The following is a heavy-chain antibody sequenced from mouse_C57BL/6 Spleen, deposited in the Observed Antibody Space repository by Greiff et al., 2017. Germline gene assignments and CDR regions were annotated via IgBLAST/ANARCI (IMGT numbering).Heavy chain of an antibody. J-gene: IGHJ2*01. Sequence: VQLQQPGAELVKPGASVKLSCKASGYTFTSYWMHWVKQRPGQGLEWIGMIHPNSGSTNYNEKFKSKATLTVDKSSSTAYMQLSSLTSEDSAVYDCARAGYYASEDYWGQGTTLTVSS. CDR1: GYTFTSYW. CDR3: ARAGYYASEDY. D-gene: IGHD1-1*01. CDR2: IHPNSGST. V-gene: IGHV1-64*01.